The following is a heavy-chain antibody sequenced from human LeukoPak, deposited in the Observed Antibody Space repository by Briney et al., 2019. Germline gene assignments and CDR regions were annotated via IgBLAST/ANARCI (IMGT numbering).Heavy chain of an antibody. CDR3: ARAIVGATIGFDY. CDR1: GFTFSSYA. V-gene: IGHV3-30-3*01. CDR2: ISYDGSNK. Sequence: GGSLRLSCAASGFTFSSYAMSWVRQAPGKGLEWVAVISYDGSNKYYADSVKGRFTISRDNSKNTLYLQMNSLRAEDTAVYYCARAIVGATIGFDYWGQGTLVTVSS. J-gene: IGHJ4*02. D-gene: IGHD1-26*01.